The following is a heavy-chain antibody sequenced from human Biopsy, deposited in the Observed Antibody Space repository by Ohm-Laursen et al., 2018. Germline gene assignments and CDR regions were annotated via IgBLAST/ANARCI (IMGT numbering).Heavy chain of an antibody. Sequence: SLRLSCSASGFDFSDYSMSWVRQAPGKGLEWVSSVTTTSSYIYYADSVKGRFTISRDNAQSSLYLHMNSLRAEDTVVYYCARLNSGTYDASDLWGQGTMVIVSS. CDR1: GFDFSDYS. D-gene: IGHD1-26*01. CDR3: ARLNSGTYDASDL. V-gene: IGHV3-21*01. CDR2: VTTTSSYI. J-gene: IGHJ3*01.